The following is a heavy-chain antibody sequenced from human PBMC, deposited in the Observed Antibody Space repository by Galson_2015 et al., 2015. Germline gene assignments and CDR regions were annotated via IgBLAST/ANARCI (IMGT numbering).Heavy chain of an antibody. CDR1: GFTFSNYA. J-gene: IGHJ4*02. CDR2: MSGSGTTT. D-gene: IGHD2-15*01. V-gene: IGHV3-23*01. CDR3: ARACLPCSGDSCYSIHRGFDY. Sequence: SLRLSCAAAGFTFSNYAMNWVRPAPGKGLEWVSGMSGSGTTTYYANSVKGRFTISRDNSKNTLYLHMNSLRAEDTALYYCARACLPCSGDSCYSIHRGFDYWGQGTLVTVSS.